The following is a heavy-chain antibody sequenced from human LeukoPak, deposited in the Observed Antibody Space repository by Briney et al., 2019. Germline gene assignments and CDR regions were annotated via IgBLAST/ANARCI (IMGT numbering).Heavy chain of an antibody. CDR1: GFTFSSYA. J-gene: IGHJ4*02. CDR3: ARASWGGTPSFDY. CDR2: ISYDGSNK. Sequence: GGSLRLSCAASGFTFSSYAMHWVRQAPGKGLEWVAVISYDGSNKYYADSVKGRFTISRDNSKNTLYLQMNSLRAEDTAVYYCARASWGGTPSFDYWGQGTLVTVSS. V-gene: IGHV3-30*04. D-gene: IGHD3-16*01.